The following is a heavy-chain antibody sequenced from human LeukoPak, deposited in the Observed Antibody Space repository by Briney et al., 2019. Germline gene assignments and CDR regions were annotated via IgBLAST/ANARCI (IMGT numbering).Heavy chain of an antibody. CDR3: ARAKYSSSWSETDRFDP. Sequence: ASAKVSCKASGYTFTSYAMNWVRQAPGQGLEWMGWINTNTGNPTYAQGFTGRFVFSLDTSVSTAYLQISSLKAEDTAVYYCARAKYSSSWSETDRFDPWGQGTLVTVSS. V-gene: IGHV7-4-1*02. CDR1: GYTFTSYA. CDR2: INTNTGNP. D-gene: IGHD6-13*01. J-gene: IGHJ5*02.